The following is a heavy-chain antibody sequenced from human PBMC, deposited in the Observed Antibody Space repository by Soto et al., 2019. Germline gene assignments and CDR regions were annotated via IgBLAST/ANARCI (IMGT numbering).Heavy chain of an antibody. CDR2: ISWNSGSI. J-gene: IGHJ4*02. CDR1: GFTFDDYA. CDR3: ARDQGYDILTGYPSLFDY. Sequence: SLRLSCAASGFTFDDYAMHWVRQAPGKGLEWVSGISWNSGSIGYADSVKGRFTISRDNAKNSLYLQMNSLRAEDTAVYYCARDQGYDILTGYPSLFDYWGQGTLVTVSS. V-gene: IGHV3-9*01. D-gene: IGHD3-9*01.